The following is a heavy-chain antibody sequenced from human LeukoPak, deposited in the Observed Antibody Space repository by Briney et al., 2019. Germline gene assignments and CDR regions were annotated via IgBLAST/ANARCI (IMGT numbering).Heavy chain of an antibody. CDR2: AHHSGIT. V-gene: IGHV4-38-2*02. D-gene: IGHD3-3*01. Sequence: SETLSLTCTVSDYSVSNSYYWGWIRQPPGKGLEWIGNAHHSGITNYNPSLKSRVSISIDTSKNQFSRKLTSLEAADTAVYYCAREGPLQFLEQIDFWGQGSLVTVSS. CDR1: DYSVSNSYY. CDR3: AREGPLQFLEQIDF. J-gene: IGHJ4*02.